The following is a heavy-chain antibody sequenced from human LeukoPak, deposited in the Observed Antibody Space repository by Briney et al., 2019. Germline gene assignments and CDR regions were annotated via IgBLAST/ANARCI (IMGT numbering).Heavy chain of an antibody. CDR3: ARVIMITFGGDACYFDY. Sequence: ASVKVSCKASGYTFTSYGISWVRQAPGQGLEWMGWISAYNGNTNYAQKLQGRVTMTTDTSTSTAYMELRSLRSDDTAVYYCARVIMITFGGDACYFDYWGQGTLVTVSS. CDR1: GYTFTSYG. J-gene: IGHJ4*02. D-gene: IGHD3-16*01. CDR2: ISAYNGNT. V-gene: IGHV1-18*01.